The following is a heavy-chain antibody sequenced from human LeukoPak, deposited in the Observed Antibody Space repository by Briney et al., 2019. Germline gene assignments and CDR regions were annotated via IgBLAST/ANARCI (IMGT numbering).Heavy chain of an antibody. Sequence: PGGSLRLSCAASGFTFSKYWMLWVRQAPGKGLESVSRINTDGTVTTYADSVKGRFTVSRDNADKIMFLQMNSVRDEDTAVYYCATKQWLAPPPDSWGQGTPVTVSS. D-gene: IGHD6-19*01. CDR3: ATKQWLAPPPDS. J-gene: IGHJ4*02. CDR2: INTDGTVT. CDR1: GFTFSKYW. V-gene: IGHV3-74*01.